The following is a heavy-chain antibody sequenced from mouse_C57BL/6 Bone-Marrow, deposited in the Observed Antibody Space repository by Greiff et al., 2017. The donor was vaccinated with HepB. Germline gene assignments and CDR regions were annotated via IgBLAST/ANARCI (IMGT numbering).Heavy chain of an antibody. V-gene: IGHV1-59*01. CDR2: IDPSDSYT. CDR3: ARGGFAY. Sequence: QVQLQQPGAELVRPGTSVKLSCKASGYTFTSYWMHWVKQRPGQGLEWIGVIDPSDSYTNYNQKFKGKATLTVDTSSSTAYMQLSSLTSEDSAVYYCARGGFAYWGQGTQVTVSA. CDR1: GYTFTSYW. J-gene: IGHJ3*01.